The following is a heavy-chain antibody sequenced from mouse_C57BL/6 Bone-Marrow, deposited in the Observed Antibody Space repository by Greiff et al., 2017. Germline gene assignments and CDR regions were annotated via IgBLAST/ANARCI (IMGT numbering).Heavy chain of an antibody. CDR2: ISSGSSTI. CDR1: GFTFSEYG. Sequence: EVKLVESGGGLVKPGGSLKLSCASSGFTFSEYGMHWVRQAPEKGLEWVAYISSGSSTIYYADTVKGRFIISRDNAKNTLFLQMTSLRSEDTAMYYCADDYDWFAYWGQGTLVTVSA. V-gene: IGHV5-17*01. CDR3: ADDYDWFAY. J-gene: IGHJ3*01. D-gene: IGHD2-4*01.